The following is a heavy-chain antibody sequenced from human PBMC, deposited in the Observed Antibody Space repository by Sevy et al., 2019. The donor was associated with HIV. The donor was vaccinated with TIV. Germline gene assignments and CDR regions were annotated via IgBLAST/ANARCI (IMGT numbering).Heavy chain of an antibody. J-gene: IGHJ4*02. CDR1: GFTFSSYS. CDR2: ISSSSSYI. D-gene: IGHD6-13*01. V-gene: IGHV3-21*01. CDR3: PRDGALGIAAAGTGFDY. Sequence: GGSLRLSCAASGFTFSSYSMNWVRQAPGKGLEWVSSISSSSSYIYYADSVKGRFTISRDNAKNSLYLQMNSLRAEDTAVYYCPRDGALGIAAAGTGFDYWGQGTLVTVSS.